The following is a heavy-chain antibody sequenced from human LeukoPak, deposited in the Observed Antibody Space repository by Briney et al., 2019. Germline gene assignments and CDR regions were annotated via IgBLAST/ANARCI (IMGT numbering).Heavy chain of an antibody. CDR3: AREPVGATVHYYYMDV. CDR2: INPNSGGT. V-gene: IGHV1-2*02. D-gene: IGHD1-26*01. CDR1: GYTFTGYY. Sequence: ASVKVSCKASGYTFTGYYMHWVRQAPGQGLEWMGWINPNSGGTNYAQKFQGRVTMTRDTSISTAYMELSRLRSDDTAVYYCAREPVGATVHYYYMDVWGKGTTVTVSS. J-gene: IGHJ6*03.